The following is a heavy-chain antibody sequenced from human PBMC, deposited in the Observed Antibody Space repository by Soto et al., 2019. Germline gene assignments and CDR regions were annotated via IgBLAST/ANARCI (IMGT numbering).Heavy chain of an antibody. V-gene: IGHV3-15*01. J-gene: IGHJ4*02. CDR3: TASLRRMHLWLSKFHY. CDR1: GITFKNAW. CDR2: MKNKADGGTT. Sequence: EVQLVESGGGLVKPGGSLRLSCAVSGITFKNAWMNWVRQAPGKGLEWVGHMKNKADGGTTDYAAPVKGRFTISRDDSKNTLYLQMNSLKTEDTAVYYRTASLRRMHLWLSKFHYWGEGTLVT. D-gene: IGHD5-18*01.